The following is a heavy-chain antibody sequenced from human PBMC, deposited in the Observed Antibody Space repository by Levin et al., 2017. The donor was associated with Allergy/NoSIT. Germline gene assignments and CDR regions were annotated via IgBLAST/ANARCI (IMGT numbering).Heavy chain of an antibody. V-gene: IGHV3-11*05. D-gene: IGHD3-10*01. Sequence: GGSLRLSCAASGFIVSDSYMSWIRQAPGKGLEWVSYISRGNSYTNYPDSVKGRFTISRDNAKNSLYLQMNSLRAEDTAIYYCARVRVPNDYWGQGTLVTVSS. CDR2: ISRGNSYT. J-gene: IGHJ4*01. CDR1: GFIVSDSY. CDR3: ARVRVPNDY.